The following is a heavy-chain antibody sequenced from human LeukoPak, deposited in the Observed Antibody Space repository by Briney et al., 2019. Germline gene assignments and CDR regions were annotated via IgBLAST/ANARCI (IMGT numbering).Heavy chain of an antibody. CDR1: RFTFNTYW. Sequence: GGSLRLSCAASRFTFNTYWMSWVRQAPGKGLEWVATIKRDGSEKYYVDPVKGRFTISRDNAKNSLYLQMNSLRVEDTAVYYCARGWGSVGLAADWGQGTLVTVSS. V-gene: IGHV3-7*01. J-gene: IGHJ4*02. CDR2: IKRDGSEK. CDR3: ARGWGSVGLAAD. D-gene: IGHD6-13*01.